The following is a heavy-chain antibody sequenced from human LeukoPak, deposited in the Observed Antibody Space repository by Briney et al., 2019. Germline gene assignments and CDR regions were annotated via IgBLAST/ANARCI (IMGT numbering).Heavy chain of an antibody. J-gene: IGHJ5*02. Sequence: SGPTLVNPTQTLTLTCTFSGFSLSTSGMCVSWIRQPPGKALEWLARIDWDDDKYYSTSLKTRLTISKDTSKNQVVLTMTNMDPVDTATYYCARSPMVRGIENWFDPWGQGTLVTVSS. CDR2: IDWDDDK. D-gene: IGHD3-10*01. V-gene: IGHV2-70*11. CDR3: ARSPMVRGIENWFDP. CDR1: GFSLSTSGMC.